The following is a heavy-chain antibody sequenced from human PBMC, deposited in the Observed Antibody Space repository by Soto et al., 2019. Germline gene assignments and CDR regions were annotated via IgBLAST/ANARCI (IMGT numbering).Heavy chain of an antibody. CDR3: ARDRWGGGRDMDV. Sequence: EVQLVESGGGLVQPGGSLRLSCAASGFTFSTYWIHWVRQAPGKGLVWVSRIYSDGSSTNYADSVKGRFTISRDNAKNTLFLQMSSLRAEDTAVYYCARDRWGGGRDMDVWGQGTTVTVSS. CDR1: GFTFSTYW. CDR2: IYSDGSST. D-gene: IGHD3-10*01. V-gene: IGHV3-74*01. J-gene: IGHJ6*02.